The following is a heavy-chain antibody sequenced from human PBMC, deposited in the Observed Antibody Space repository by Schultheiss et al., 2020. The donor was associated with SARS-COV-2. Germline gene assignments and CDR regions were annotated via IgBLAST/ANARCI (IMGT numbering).Heavy chain of an antibody. Sequence: GGSLRLSCAASGFTFSSYAMSWVRQAPGKGLEWVSSISGSGGSTYYADSVKGRFTISRDNAKNSLYLQMNSLRAEDTAVYYCARAWKAFDIWGQGTMVTVSS. CDR1: GFTFSSYA. V-gene: IGHV3-23*01. CDR3: ARAWKAFDI. J-gene: IGHJ3*02. D-gene: IGHD1-1*01. CDR2: ISGSGGST.